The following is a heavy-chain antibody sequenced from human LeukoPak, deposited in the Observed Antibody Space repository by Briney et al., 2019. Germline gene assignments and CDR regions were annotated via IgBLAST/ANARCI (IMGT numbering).Heavy chain of an antibody. CDR2: INLNGGST. J-gene: IGHJ3*02. D-gene: IGHD1-26*01. CDR3: AKGGYYDLDAFDI. Sequence: GRSLRLSCAASGFTFDDSVMSWVRQAPGKGLEWVSSINLNGGSTGYADSVKGRFTISRDSAKNSLYLQMNILRAEDTALYYCAKGGYYDLDAFDIWGQGTMVTVSS. CDR1: GFTFDDSV. V-gene: IGHV3-20*04.